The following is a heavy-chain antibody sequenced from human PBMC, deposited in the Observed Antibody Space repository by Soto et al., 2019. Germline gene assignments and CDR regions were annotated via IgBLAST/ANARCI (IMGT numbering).Heavy chain of an antibody. CDR3: AGDRIPYYYGSRSYRANFDY. Sequence: VKVSCKASGGTFSSYAISWVRQAPGQGLEWMGGIIPIFGTANYAQKFQGRVTITADESTSTAYMELSSLRSEDTAVYYCAGDRIPYYYGSRSYRANFDYWGQGTLVTVSS. CDR1: GGTFSSYA. D-gene: IGHD3-10*01. CDR2: IIPIFGTA. V-gene: IGHV1-69*13. J-gene: IGHJ4*02.